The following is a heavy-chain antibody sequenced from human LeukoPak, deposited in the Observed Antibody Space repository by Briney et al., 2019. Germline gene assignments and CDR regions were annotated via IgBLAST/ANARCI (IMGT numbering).Heavy chain of an antibody. J-gene: IGHJ4*02. CDR1: GFTLSSFG. CDR3: ARDRGYCRGTTCYAYYFDS. D-gene: IGHD2-2*01. CDR2: IGTTTSTI. V-gene: IGHV3-48*04. Sequence: GGSLRLPCAASGFTLSSFGMNWVRQAPGKGLEWVSYIGTTTSTIYYADSVKGRFTISRDNAKNSLYLQMNSLRAEDTAVYYCARDRGYCRGTTCYAYYFDSWGQGTLVTVSS.